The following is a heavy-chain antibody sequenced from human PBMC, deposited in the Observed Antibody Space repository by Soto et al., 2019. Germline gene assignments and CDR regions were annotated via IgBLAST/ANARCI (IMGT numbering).Heavy chain of an antibody. Sequence: SETLSLTCAVSGGSISSGGYSWSWIRQPPGKGLEWIGYIYHSGSTNYNPSLKSRVTISVDKSKNQFSLKLSSVTAADTAVYYCARGAQQWLVSFWGQGTLVTVSS. V-gene: IGHV4-30-2*01. D-gene: IGHD6-19*01. J-gene: IGHJ4*02. CDR3: ARGAQQWLVSF. CDR2: IYHSGST. CDR1: GGSISSGGYS.